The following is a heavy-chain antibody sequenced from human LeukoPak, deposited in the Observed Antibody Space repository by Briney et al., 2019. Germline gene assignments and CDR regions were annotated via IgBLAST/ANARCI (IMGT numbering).Heavy chain of an antibody. CDR1: GGSISSYY. Sequence: SATLSLTCTVSGGSISSYYWSWLRQPPGEGREWLGYIYYSGSTNYNPSLKSRVTISVDTSKNQFSLKLSSVTAADTAVYYCARVEWGVVNWFDPWGQGTLVTVSS. CDR3: ARVEWGVVNWFDP. V-gene: IGHV4-59*01. CDR2: IYYSGST. D-gene: IGHD3-16*01. J-gene: IGHJ5*02.